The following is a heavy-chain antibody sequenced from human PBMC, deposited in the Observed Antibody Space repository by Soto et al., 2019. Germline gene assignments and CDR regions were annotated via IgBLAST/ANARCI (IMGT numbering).Heavy chain of an antibody. V-gene: IGHV3-30-3*02. CDR3: AKSSLPSIAAAGTPWFDP. D-gene: IGHD6-13*01. J-gene: IGHJ5*02. CDR1: GVTFSSYA. CDR2: ISYDGSNK. Sequence: PGCSLRLSCAASGVTFSSYAMHWVRKAPGKGLEWVAVISYDGSNKYYADSVKGRFTISRDNSKNTLYLQMNSLRAEDTAVYYCAKSSLPSIAAAGTPWFDPWGQGTLVTVSS.